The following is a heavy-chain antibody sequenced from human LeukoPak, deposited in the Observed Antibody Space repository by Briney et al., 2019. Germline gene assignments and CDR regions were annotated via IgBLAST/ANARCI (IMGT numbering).Heavy chain of an antibody. D-gene: IGHD3-9*01. CDR1: GFTFDDYG. CDR3: AREGLRYFDWLLPRYYYYYYMDV. CDR2: INLYGGST. Sequence: PGWSLRLSCAASGFTFDDYGMSLVRQAPGKGLEWVSGINLYGGSTGYADSVSGRFTISRESAKNMLYLQMNSLRTEDTHVYYCAREGLRYFDWLLPRYYYYYYMDVWGKGTTVTVSS. J-gene: IGHJ6*03. V-gene: IGHV3-20*04.